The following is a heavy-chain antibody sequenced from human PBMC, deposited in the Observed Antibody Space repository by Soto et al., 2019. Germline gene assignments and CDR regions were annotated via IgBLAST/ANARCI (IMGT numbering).Heavy chain of an antibody. Sequence: EVQLLESGGGLVQPGGSLRLSCAASGFTFSDYAMIWVRQSPGKGLEWVSAISGRGRNTFYADSVKGRFTISRDNSKNTLYLRMNSLRAEDTAIYYCAKGSFGVVVIGWSDPWGQGALVTVSS. CDR3: AKGSFGVVVIGWSDP. V-gene: IGHV3-23*01. D-gene: IGHD3-3*01. CDR1: GFTFSDYA. J-gene: IGHJ5*02. CDR2: ISGRGRNT.